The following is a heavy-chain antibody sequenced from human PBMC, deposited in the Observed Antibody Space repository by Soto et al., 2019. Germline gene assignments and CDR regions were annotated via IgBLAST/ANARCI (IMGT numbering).Heavy chain of an antibody. CDR1: GFTFDDYA. CDR3: AKGEGAAAAGTYYYYGMDV. Sequence: PGGSLRLSCAASGFTFDDYAMHWVRQAPGKGLEWVSLISWDGGSTYYADSVKGRFTISRDNSKNSLYLQMNSLRAEDTALYYCAKGEGAAAAGTYYYYGMDVWGQGTTVTVSS. CDR2: ISWDGGST. D-gene: IGHD6-13*01. V-gene: IGHV3-43D*04. J-gene: IGHJ6*02.